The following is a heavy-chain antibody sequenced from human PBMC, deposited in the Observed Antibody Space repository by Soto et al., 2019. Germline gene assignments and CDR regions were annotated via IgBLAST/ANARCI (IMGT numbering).Heavy chain of an antibody. CDR1: GDSIASSSYY. CDR3: ARFRWYYGDSVTNYYMDF. V-gene: IGHV4-39*01. Sequence: HLQESGPGLVKPSETLSLTCSVSGDSIASSSYYWAWIRQPPGRGLAWIGSIDYSGNTYYKPSLTSRAAISGDTSKNQFSLRLTFVTAADTAVYYCARFRWYYGDSVTNYYMDFGGNGAPVTVSS. CDR2: IDYSGNT. D-gene: IGHD4-17*01. J-gene: IGHJ6*03.